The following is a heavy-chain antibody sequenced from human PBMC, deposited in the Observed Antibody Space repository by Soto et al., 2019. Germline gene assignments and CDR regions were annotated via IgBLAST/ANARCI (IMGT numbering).Heavy chain of an antibody. CDR1: GGSVNTAPYH. D-gene: IGHD3-22*01. J-gene: IGHJ4*02. CDR3: ARDHHSYYDTSGYYPYFDF. V-gene: IGHV4-61*01. Sequence: SETLSLTCTVSGGSVNTAPYHWSWIRQSPRNGLEWIGNIYYTGCTNYNPSFESRVAISLDTSNNQFSLRLTSLTAADTAVYFCARDHHSYYDTSGYYPYFDFWGQGTLVTVSS. CDR2: IYYTGCT.